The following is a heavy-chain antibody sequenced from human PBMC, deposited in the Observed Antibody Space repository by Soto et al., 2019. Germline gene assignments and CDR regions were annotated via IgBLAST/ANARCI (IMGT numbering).Heavy chain of an antibody. CDR2: IYYSGST. V-gene: IGHV4-59*01. J-gene: IGHJ6*02. CDR3: ARDRRLVGATRYYYYGMDV. D-gene: IGHD1-26*01. CDR1: GGSISRYY. Sequence: PETLSLTCTVSGGSISRYYWSWIRPPPGKGLEWIGYIYYSGSTNYNPSLKSRVTISVDTSKNQFSLKLSSVTAADTAVYYCARDRRLVGATRYYYYGMDVWGQGTTVTVSS.